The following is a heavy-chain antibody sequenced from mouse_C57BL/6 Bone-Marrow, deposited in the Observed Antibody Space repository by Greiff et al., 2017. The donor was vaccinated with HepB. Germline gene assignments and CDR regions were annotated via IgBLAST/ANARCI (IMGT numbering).Heavy chain of an antibody. V-gene: IGHV5-12*01. Sequence: EVQRVESGGGLVQPGGSLKLSCAASGFTFSDYYMYWVRQTPEKRLEWVAYISNGGGSTYYPDTVKGRFTISRDNAKNTLYLQMSRLKSEDTAMYYCARRGWLLRAMDYWGQGTSVTVSS. J-gene: IGHJ4*01. D-gene: IGHD2-3*01. CDR3: ARRGWLLRAMDY. CDR2: ISNGGGST. CDR1: GFTFSDYY.